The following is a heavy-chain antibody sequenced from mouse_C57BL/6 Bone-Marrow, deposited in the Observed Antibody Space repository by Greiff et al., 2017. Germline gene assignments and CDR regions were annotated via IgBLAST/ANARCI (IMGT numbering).Heavy chain of an antibody. CDR1: GYTFTSYG. V-gene: IGHV1-81*01. CDR2: IYPRSGNT. J-gene: IGHJ2*01. CDR3: AIDY. Sequence: QVQLQQSGAELARPGASVKLSCTASGYTFTSYGISWVKQRTGQGLEWIGEIYPRSGNTYYNEKFKGKATLTADKSSSTAYMELRSLTSEDSAVYFWAIDYWGQGTTLTVSS.